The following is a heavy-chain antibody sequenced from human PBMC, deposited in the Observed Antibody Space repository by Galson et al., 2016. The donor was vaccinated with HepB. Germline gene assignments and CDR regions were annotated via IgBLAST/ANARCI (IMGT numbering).Heavy chain of an antibody. Sequence: SLRLSCAASGFTFSSYSMNWVRQAPGKGLEWVSCISSSSGYIYYADSLKGRFTISRDNAKSTVHLQMNSLRAEDTAIYYCARDINGDLGVYWGQGTLVAVSS. V-gene: IGHV3-21*01. CDR1: GFTFSSYS. J-gene: IGHJ4*02. CDR2: ISSSSGYI. CDR3: ARDINGDLGVY. D-gene: IGHD2-8*01.